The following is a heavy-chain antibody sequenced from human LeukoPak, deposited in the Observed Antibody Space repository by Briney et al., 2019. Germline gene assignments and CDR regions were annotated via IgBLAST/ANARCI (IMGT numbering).Heavy chain of an antibody. CDR2: IKTDGTSI. J-gene: IGHJ4*02. V-gene: IGHV3-74*01. CDR3: ARGATGNDY. Sequence: PGGSLRLSCAASGFTFSGYWMHWVRQAPGKGLVQVSLIKTDGTSITYADSVKGRFTISRDNAKNTLYLQMNSLRAEDTAVYYCARGATGNDYWGQGTLVTVSS. CDR1: GFTFSGYW. D-gene: IGHD3-10*01.